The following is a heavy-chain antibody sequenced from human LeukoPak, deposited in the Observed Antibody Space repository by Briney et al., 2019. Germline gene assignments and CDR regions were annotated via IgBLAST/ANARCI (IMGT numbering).Heavy chain of an antibody. V-gene: IGHV3-33*01. CDR2: IWYDGSNK. CDR3: ARDRGQWLNMRQGAFDI. CDR1: GFTFSSYG. Sequence: GGSLRLSCAASGFTFSSYGMHWVRQAPGKGLEWVAVIWYDGSNKYYADSVKGRFTISRDNSKNTLYLQMNSLRAEDTAVYYCARDRGQWLNMRQGAFDIWGQGTMVTVSS. J-gene: IGHJ3*02. D-gene: IGHD6-19*01.